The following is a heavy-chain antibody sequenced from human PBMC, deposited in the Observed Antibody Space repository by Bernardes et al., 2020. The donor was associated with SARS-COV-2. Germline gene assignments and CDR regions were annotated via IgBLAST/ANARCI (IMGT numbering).Heavy chain of an antibody. J-gene: IGHJ6*02. CDR3: TRADFWSGYWLDV. CDR2: IRSKAYGGTP. Sequence: GGSLRLSCTASGFTFGDYAMSWVRQAPGKGLEWVGFIRSKAYGGTPEYAASVKGRFTIPRDDSKSIAYLQMNSLKTEDTAVYYCTRADFWSGYWLDVWGQGTTVTVSS. CDR1: GFTFGDYA. V-gene: IGHV3-49*04. D-gene: IGHD3-3*01.